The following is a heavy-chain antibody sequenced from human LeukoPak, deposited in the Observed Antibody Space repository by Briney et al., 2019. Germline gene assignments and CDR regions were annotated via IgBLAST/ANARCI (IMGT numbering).Heavy chain of an antibody. D-gene: IGHD3-10*01. CDR1: GYNFSGYY. J-gene: IGHJ4*02. CDR2: INPKSGDT. Sequence: SVKVSCKASGYNFSGYYMHWVRQAPGQGLEWMAWINPKSGDTNYAQRFEGRVRLTRDTSTSTTYMELSRLTSDDTAMYYCARGYYGSGSPDSWGQGTLVTVSS. CDR3: ARGYYGSGSPDS. V-gene: IGHV1-2*02.